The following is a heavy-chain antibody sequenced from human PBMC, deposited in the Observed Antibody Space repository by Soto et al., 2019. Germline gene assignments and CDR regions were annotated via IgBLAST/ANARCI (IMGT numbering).Heavy chain of an antibody. J-gene: IGHJ3*02. Sequence: LSLTCAVSGGSISSSNWWSWVRQPPGKGLEWIGEIYHSGSTNYNPSLKSRVTISVDKSKNQFSLKLSSVTAADTAVYYCARGYSYGLHDAFDIWGQGTMVTVSS. CDR3: ARGYSYGLHDAFDI. V-gene: IGHV4-4*02. CDR1: GGSISSSNW. CDR2: IYHSGST. D-gene: IGHD5-18*01.